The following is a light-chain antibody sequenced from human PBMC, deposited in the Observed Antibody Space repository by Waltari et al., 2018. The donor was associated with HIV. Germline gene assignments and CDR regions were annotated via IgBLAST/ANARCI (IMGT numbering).Light chain of an antibody. J-gene: IGKJ3*01. CDR3: QQYASSPFT. CDR2: GVS. V-gene: IGKV3-20*01. CDR1: QTVSSNY. Sequence: NVLTQSPGILSLSTGETAILSCRASQTVSSNYLAWYQQKTGQAPRLLMYGVSTRATGIPDRFSGSGSGTDFTLTISGLEPEDFALYYCQQYASSPFTFGPGTKVEMK.